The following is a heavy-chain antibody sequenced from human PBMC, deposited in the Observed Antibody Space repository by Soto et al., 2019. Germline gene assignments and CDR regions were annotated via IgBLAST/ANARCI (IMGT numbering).Heavy chain of an antibody. CDR3: AKLVIGYCSGNTCDDY. Sequence: VQLLESGGGLIQPGGSLRLSCAASGFTFSYGIHWLRQAPGKGLEWVAYISYDSSNKFYGDSVKGRFTISSDNSKNTQFLQMNSRRAEDTAVYYCAKLVIGYCSGNTCDDYWGQGTLVAVSS. CDR2: ISYDSSNK. D-gene: IGHD2-15*01. V-gene: IGHV3-30*18. CDR1: GFTFSYG. J-gene: IGHJ4*02.